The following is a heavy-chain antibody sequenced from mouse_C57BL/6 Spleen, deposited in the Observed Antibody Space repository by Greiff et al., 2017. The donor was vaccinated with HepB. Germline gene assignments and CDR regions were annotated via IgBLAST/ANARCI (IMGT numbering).Heavy chain of an antibody. CDR1: GYTFTSYW. J-gene: IGHJ2*01. CDR2: IDPSDSYT. V-gene: IGHV1-69*01. D-gene: IGHD1-1*01. CDR3: ARDYGSRGGYFDY. Sequence: VQLQQPGAELVMPGASVKLSCKASGYTFTSYWMHWVKQRPGQGLEWIGEIDPSDSYTNYNQKFKGKSTLTVDKSSSTAYMQLSSLTSEDSAVYYCARDYGSRGGYFDYWGQGTTLTVSS.